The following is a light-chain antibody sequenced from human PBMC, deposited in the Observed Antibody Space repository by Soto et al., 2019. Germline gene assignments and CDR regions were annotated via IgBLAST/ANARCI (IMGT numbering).Light chain of an antibody. Sequence: IVSTPSAAMLSVSPGERATLSCMASHGVSSYLAWYQQKPGQAPRLLIYGASTRATGIPARFSGSASGTEFTLTISSLQSEDFAIYYCQQYNNWPLTFGGGTKVDIK. V-gene: IGKV3-15*01. J-gene: IGKJ4*01. CDR3: QQYNNWPLT. CDR1: HGVSSY. CDR2: GAS.